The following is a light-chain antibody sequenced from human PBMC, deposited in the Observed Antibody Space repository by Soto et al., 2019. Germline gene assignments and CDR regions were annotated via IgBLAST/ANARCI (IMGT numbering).Light chain of an antibody. J-gene: IGKJ1*01. CDR3: QQYGDLPWT. Sequence: TQSPGTLSFSPGERATLSFRASQPITSNYLAWYQQRSGQAPRLLISGASSRATGVTDRFSGSGSGTDFTLTINRLEPEDFAVYYCQQYGDLPWTFGQGTKVDIK. CDR2: GAS. V-gene: IGKV3-20*01. CDR1: QPITSNY.